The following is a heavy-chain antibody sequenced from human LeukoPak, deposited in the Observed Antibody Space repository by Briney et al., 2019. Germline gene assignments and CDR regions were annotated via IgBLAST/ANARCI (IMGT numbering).Heavy chain of an antibody. V-gene: IGHV4-30-4*01. Sequence: SETLSLTCTVSGGSISSGDYYWSWIRQPPGKGLEWIGYFYYSGSTYYNPSLKSRVTISVDTSKNQFSLKLSSVTAADTAVYYCARESSIYGSGTDAFDIWGQGTMVTVSS. D-gene: IGHD3-10*01. CDR1: GGSISSGDYY. J-gene: IGHJ3*02. CDR3: ARESSIYGSGTDAFDI. CDR2: FYYSGST.